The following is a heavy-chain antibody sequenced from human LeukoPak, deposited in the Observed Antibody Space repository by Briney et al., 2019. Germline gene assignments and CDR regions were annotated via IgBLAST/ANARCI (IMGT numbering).Heavy chain of an antibody. D-gene: IGHD3-22*01. CDR1: GGSISSYY. Sequence: SETLSLTCTVSGGSISSYYWSWIRQPPGKGLEWIGYIYYSGSTNYNPSLKSRVTISVDTSKNQFSLKLSSVTAADTAVYYCAREGPGFYYYDSSGYFDYWGQGTLVTVSS. J-gene: IGHJ4*02. V-gene: IGHV4-59*01. CDR3: AREGPGFYYYDSSGYFDY. CDR2: IYYSGST.